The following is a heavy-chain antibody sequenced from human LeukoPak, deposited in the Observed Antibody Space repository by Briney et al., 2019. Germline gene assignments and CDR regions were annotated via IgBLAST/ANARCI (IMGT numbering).Heavy chain of an antibody. CDR2: IKEDGSDK. CDR3: VRGTRSNSF. J-gene: IGHJ4*02. Sequence: PGGSLRLSCTASGFTFRNYWMSWVRQAPGEGLECVAYIKEDGSDKNYVDSVKGRFTISRDNAKSSLYLQMNSLRVEDTAVYYCVRGTRSNSFWGQGTQVTVSS. CDR1: GFTFRNYW. V-gene: IGHV3-7*01. D-gene: IGHD6-6*01.